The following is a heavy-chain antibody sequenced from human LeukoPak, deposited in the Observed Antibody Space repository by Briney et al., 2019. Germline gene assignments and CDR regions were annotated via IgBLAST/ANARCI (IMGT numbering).Heavy chain of an antibody. Sequence: PGRSLRLSCAASGFTFSSYGMHWVRQAPGKGLEWVAVIWYDGSNKYYADSVKGRFTISRDNSKNTLYLQMNSLRAEDTAAYYCARDRAGGSGWYDGLDYWGQGTLVTVSS. J-gene: IGHJ4*02. CDR1: GFTFSSYG. CDR3: ARDRAGGSGWYDGLDY. D-gene: IGHD6-19*01. V-gene: IGHV3-33*01. CDR2: IWYDGSNK.